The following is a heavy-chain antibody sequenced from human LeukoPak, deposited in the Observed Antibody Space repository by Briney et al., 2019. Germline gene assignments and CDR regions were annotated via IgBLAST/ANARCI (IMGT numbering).Heavy chain of an antibody. CDR2: INPSGGST. D-gene: IGHD3-10*01. J-gene: IGHJ4*02. CDR1: GYTFTSYY. Sequence: ASVKVSCKASGYTFTSYYMHWVRQAPGQGLEWMGIINPSGGSTSYAQKFQSRVTMTRDMSTSTVYMELSSLRSEDTAVYYCAREGPMFDSGSYSKSLGYWGQGTLVTVSS. CDR3: AREGPMFDSGSYSKSLGY. V-gene: IGHV1-46*01.